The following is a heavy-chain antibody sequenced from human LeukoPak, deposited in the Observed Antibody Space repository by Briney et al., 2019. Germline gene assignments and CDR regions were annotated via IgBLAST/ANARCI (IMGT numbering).Heavy chain of an antibody. CDR3: ARVRGACSGTSCYYYFVY. J-gene: IGHJ4*02. CDR1: GGSISSGDYF. V-gene: IGHV4-30-4*01. CDR2: ISYSGST. Sequence: SETLSLTCTVSGGSISSGDYFWSWIRQPPGKGLEWIGYISYSGSTYYNPSLESRVTVSVDTSKNQFSLRLRSVTAADTAVYYCARVRGACSGTSCYYYFVYWGQGTLVTVSS. D-gene: IGHD2-2*01.